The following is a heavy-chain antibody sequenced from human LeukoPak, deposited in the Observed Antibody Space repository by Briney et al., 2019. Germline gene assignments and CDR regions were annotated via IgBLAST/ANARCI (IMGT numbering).Heavy chain of an antibody. D-gene: IGHD3-22*01. CDR3: GRPRFHSDSSGAFDI. J-gene: IGHJ3*02. Sequence: GGSLRLSCAASGFTLRSYSMNRVRQAPGKGLEWVSSISSSSRYIYYADSVKRRFTIYRDNAKNSLYLQMNSLRAEDSAVYYCGRPRFHSDSSGAFDIWGQGTMVTVSS. CDR1: GFTLRSYS. CDR2: ISSSSRYI. V-gene: IGHV3-21*01.